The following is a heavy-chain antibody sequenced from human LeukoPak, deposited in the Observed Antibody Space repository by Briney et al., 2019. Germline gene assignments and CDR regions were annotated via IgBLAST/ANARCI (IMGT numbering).Heavy chain of an antibody. V-gene: IGHV3-49*03. CDR2: IRSKAYGGTT. CDR3: TRDRPRQRYDFWSGYLGAY. J-gene: IGHJ4*02. D-gene: IGHD3-3*01. Sequence: GGFLRLSCTASGFTFGDYAMSWFRQAPGKGLEWVGFIRSKAYGGTTEYAASVKGRFTISRDDSKSIAYLQMNSLKTEDTAVYYCTRDRPRQRYDFWSGYLGAYWGQGTLVTVSS. CDR1: GFTFGDYA.